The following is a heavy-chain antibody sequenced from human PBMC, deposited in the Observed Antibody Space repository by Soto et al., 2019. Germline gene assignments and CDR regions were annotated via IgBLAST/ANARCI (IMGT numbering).Heavy chain of an antibody. CDR3: ARPADSSGYSWFDP. J-gene: IGHJ5*02. D-gene: IGHD3-22*01. CDR2: IIPIFGTA. CDR1: GGTFSSYA. V-gene: IGHV1-69*13. Sequence: ASVKVSCKASGGTFSSYAISWVRQAPGQGLEWMGGIIPIFGTANYAQKFQGRVTITADESTSTAYMELSSLRSEDTAVYYCARPADSSGYSWFDPWGQGTRVTV.